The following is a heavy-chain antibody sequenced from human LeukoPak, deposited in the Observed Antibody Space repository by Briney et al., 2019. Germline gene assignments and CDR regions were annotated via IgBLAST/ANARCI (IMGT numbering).Heavy chain of an antibody. J-gene: IGHJ4*02. V-gene: IGHV3-30*01. CDR3: VAAPYY. Sequence: GRALRLSCAASGFTFSRYAMHWVRQAPGKGGEGVAVISYDGSNKYYADSVKGGFTISRDNSKNTLYLQMNSLRAQDTAVYYTVAAPYYWGQGTLVTVSS. D-gene: IGHD6-6*01. CDR2: ISYDGSNK. CDR1: GFTFSRYA.